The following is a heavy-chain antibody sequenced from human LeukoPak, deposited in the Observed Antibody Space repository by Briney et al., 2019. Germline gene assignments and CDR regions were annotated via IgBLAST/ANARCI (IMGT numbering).Heavy chain of an antibody. J-gene: IGHJ2*01. CDR3: ARASRHGYFDL. Sequence: SQTLSLTCTVSGGSISSGYYWGWIRQPPGKGLEWIGSIYHSGSTYYNPSLKSRVTISVDTSKNQFSLKLSSVTAADTAVYYCARASRHGYFDLWGRGTLVTVSS. CDR2: IYHSGST. V-gene: IGHV4-38-2*02. CDR1: GGSISSGYY.